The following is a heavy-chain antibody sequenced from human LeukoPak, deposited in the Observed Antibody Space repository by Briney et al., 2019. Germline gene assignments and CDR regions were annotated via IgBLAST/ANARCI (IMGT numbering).Heavy chain of an antibody. CDR1: GYTFPSYF. CDR2: INPSGGST. V-gene: IGHV1-46*01. Sequence: ASVKVSCKASGYTFPSYFMHWVRQAPGQGLEWMGIINPSGGSTSYAQKFQGRVTMTRDTSTSTVYMELSSLRSEDTAVYYCARDQQAVLRYFDWLDVYYYYGMDVWGQGTTVTVSS. CDR3: ARDQQAVLRYFDWLDVYYYYGMDV. D-gene: IGHD3-9*01. J-gene: IGHJ6*02.